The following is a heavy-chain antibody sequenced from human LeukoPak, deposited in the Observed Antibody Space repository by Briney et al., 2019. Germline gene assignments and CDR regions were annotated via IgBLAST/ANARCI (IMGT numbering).Heavy chain of an antibody. J-gene: IGHJ4*02. CDR2: IYYSGST. Sequence: SETLSLTCTVSGGSISSYYWSWIRQPPGKGLEWIGYIYYSGSTNYNPSLKSRVTISVDTSKNQFSLKLSSVTAAGTAVYYCARVRGSGSYSDYWGQGTLVTVSS. D-gene: IGHD3-10*01. CDR3: ARVRGSGSYSDY. CDR1: GGSISSYY. V-gene: IGHV4-59*01.